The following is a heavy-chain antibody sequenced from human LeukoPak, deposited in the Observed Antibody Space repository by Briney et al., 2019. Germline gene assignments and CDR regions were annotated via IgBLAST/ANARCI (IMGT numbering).Heavy chain of an antibody. CDR2: ISAYNGNT. D-gene: IGHD2-15*01. V-gene: IGHV1-18*01. CDR3: ARVGYCSGGSCYSGAFDI. CDR1: GYTFTSYG. J-gene: IGHJ3*02. Sequence: ASVKVSCKASGYTFTSYGISWVRQAPGQWLEWMGWISAYNGNTKYSQKFQGRVTITRDTSASTAYMELSSLRSEDTAVYYCARVGYCSGGSCYSGAFDIWGQGTMVTVSS.